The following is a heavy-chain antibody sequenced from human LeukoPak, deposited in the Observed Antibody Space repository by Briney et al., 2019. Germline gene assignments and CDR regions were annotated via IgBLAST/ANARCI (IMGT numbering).Heavy chain of an antibody. V-gene: IGHV4-34*01. J-gene: IGHJ4*02. Sequence: SETLSLTCTVSGGSISSYYWSWIRQPPGKGLEWIGEINHSGSTNYNPSLKSRVTMSVDTSKNQFSLKLSSVTAADTAVYYCARVGDGMSYYFDYWGQGTLVTVSS. CDR2: INHSGST. CDR3: ARVGDGMSYYFDY. D-gene: IGHD3-16*01. CDR1: GGSISSYY.